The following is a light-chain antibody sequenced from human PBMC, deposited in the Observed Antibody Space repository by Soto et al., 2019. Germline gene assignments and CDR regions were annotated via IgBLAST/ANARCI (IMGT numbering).Light chain of an antibody. CDR3: QQRSSWPLT. Sequence: EIVLTQSPATLSLSPGERATLSCRASQSVSSYLGWYQQKPGQAPRLLIYDASNRATGIPARFSGSGSGTDFTLTISSLEPEDFVVYYCQQRSSWPLTFGGGTKVEIK. CDR1: QSVSSY. CDR2: DAS. V-gene: IGKV3-11*01. J-gene: IGKJ4*01.